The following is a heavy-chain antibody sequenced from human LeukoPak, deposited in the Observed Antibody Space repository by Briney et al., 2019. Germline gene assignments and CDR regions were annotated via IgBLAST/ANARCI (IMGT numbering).Heavy chain of an antibody. D-gene: IGHD3-3*01. CDR1: GYSFTSYW. Sequence: GESLKISCKGSGYSFTSYWIGWVRQMPGKGLEWMGIIYPGDSVTRYSPSFQGQVTISADKSISTAYLQWSSLKASDTAMYYCARQGSYYDFWSGYLVGNWFDPWGQGTLVTVSS. CDR3: ARQGSYYDFWSGYLVGNWFDP. CDR2: IYPGDSVT. J-gene: IGHJ5*02. V-gene: IGHV5-51*01.